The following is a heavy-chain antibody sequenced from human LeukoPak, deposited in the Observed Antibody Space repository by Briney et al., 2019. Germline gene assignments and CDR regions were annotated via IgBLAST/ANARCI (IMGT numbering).Heavy chain of an antibody. CDR2: INPNSGGT. CDR3: ARARYCSGGSCYSY. Sequence: ASVKVSCKASGYTFTGYYMHWVRQAPGQGLEWMGWINPNSGGTNYAQKFQGRVTMTRDTSISTAYMELSGLRSDDTAVYYCARARYCSGGSCYSYWGQGTLVTVSS. CDR1: GYTFTGYY. D-gene: IGHD2-15*01. J-gene: IGHJ4*02. V-gene: IGHV1-2*02.